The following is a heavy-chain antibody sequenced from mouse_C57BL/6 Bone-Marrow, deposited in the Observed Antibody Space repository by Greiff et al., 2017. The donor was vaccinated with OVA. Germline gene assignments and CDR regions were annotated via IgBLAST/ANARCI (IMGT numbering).Heavy chain of an antibody. V-gene: IGHV1-53*01. CDR1: GYTFTSYW. D-gene: IGHD2-5*01. Sequence: QVQLQQPGTELVKPGASVKLSCKASGYTFTSYWMNWVKQRPGQGLEWIGNINPSNGGTNYNEKFKSKATLTVDKSSSTAYMQLRSQTSEDSAVYYCARGDYSNYVDYWGQGTSVTVSS. J-gene: IGHJ4*01. CDR3: ARGDYSNYVDY. CDR2: INPSNGGT.